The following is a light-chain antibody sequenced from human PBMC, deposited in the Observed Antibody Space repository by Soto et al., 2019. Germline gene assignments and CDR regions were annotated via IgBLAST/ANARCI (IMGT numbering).Light chain of an antibody. CDR3: SSYTSSSTPYV. V-gene: IGLV2-14*01. J-gene: IGLJ1*01. CDR2: DVT. CDR1: ISDVGGYNY. Sequence: QSVLTQPASVSGSPGQSITISCTGTISDVGGYNYVSWYQQHPVKAPKLMIYDVTNRPSGVSDRFSGSKSGNTASMTISGLQAEDEADYYCSSYTSSSTPYVFGTGTKVTVL.